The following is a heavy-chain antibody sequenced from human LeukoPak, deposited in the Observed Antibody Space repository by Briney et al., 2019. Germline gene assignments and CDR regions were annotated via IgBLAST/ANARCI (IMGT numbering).Heavy chain of an antibody. D-gene: IGHD2-15*01. CDR1: GGSFSGYY. J-gene: IGHJ4*02. Sequence: PSETLSLTCAVYGGSFSGYYWSWIRQPPGKGLEWIGEINHSGSTNYNPFLKSRVTISVDTSKNQFSLKLSSVTAADTAVYYCARESEHCSGGSCYLDYWGQGTLVTVSS. CDR3: ARESEHCSGGSCYLDY. CDR2: INHSGST. V-gene: IGHV4-34*01.